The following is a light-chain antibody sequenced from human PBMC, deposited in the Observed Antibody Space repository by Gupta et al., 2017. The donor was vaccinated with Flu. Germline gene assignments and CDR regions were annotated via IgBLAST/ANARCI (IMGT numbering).Light chain of an antibody. CDR3: GTWDNSMTVVYV. CDR2: ENN. V-gene: IGLV1-51*02. Sequence: SLLTPPPSVSAAAGQNVTISCSGSTSTIRQKLVSWSPQIPGTDPQLLIHENNKRPSGIPARFSGSTAGASATLGITGLPTGDEADYYCGTWDNSMTVVYVFGTGTKVTVL. CDR1: TSTIRQKL. J-gene: IGLJ1*01.